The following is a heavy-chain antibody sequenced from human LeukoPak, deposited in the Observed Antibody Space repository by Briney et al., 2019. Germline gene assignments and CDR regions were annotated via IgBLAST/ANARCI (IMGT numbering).Heavy chain of an antibody. CDR2: INSDGSST. CDR1: GFTFSGYW. Sequence: PGGSLRLSCAASGFTFSGYWTHWVRQAPGKGLVWVSRINSDGSSTSYADSVKGRFTISRDNAKNTLYLQMNCLRAEDTAVYYCAREAYSSSRIDYWGQGTLVTVSS. J-gene: IGHJ4*02. D-gene: IGHD6-13*01. V-gene: IGHV3-74*01. CDR3: AREAYSSSRIDY.